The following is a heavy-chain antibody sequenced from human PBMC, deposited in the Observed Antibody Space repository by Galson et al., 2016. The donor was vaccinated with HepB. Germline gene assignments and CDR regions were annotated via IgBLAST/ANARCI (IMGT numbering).Heavy chain of an antibody. D-gene: IGHD1-26*01. Sequence: SLRLSCAASGFTFSSYGMHWVRQAPGKGLEWVAVISYDGSSKYYADPVKGRFTISRDNAKNTLYLQMNSLSAEDTAVYYCATGGGRRSKYYGMDVWGHGTMVTVSS. V-gene: IGHV3-30*03. CDR2: ISYDGSSK. CDR1: GFTFSSYG. J-gene: IGHJ6*02. CDR3: ATGGGRRSKYYGMDV.